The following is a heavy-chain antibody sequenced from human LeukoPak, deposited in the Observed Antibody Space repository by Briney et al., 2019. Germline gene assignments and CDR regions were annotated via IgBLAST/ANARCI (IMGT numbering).Heavy chain of an antibody. CDR1: GGSISSYY. Sequence: PSETLSLTCTVSGGSISSYYWSWIRQPPGKGLEWIGYIYYSGSTNYNPSLKSRVTISVGTSKDQFSLKLSSVTAADTAVYYCARSSSSWYGHFDYWGQGTLVTVSS. CDR3: ARSSSSWYGHFDY. D-gene: IGHD6-13*01. V-gene: IGHV4-59*01. J-gene: IGHJ4*02. CDR2: IYYSGST.